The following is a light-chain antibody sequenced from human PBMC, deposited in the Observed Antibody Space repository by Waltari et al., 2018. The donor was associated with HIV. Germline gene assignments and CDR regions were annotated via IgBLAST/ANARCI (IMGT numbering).Light chain of an antibody. CDR1: TSDVGTYDF. V-gene: IGLV2-23*02. J-gene: IGLJ2*01. CDR3: CSFAASSTLL. Sequence: QSALTQPASVSGSPGQSTTISCTGTTSDVGTYDFVSWYQQRPGKAPKLIIFEVSERPSGVSDRFSGSKSGNTASLTISGLQADDEADYYCCSFAASSTLLFGGGTRLTVL. CDR2: EVS.